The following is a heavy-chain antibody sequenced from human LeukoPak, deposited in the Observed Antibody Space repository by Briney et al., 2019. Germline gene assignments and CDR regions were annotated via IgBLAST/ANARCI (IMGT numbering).Heavy chain of an antibody. CDR1: GGSISSGSYY. V-gene: IGHV4-61*02. Sequence: SQTLSLTCTVSGGSISSGSYYWSWIRQPAGKGLEWIGRIYTSGSTNYNPSLKSRVTISVDTSKNQFSLKLSSVTAADTAVYYCARLRFLEWLPGWFDPWGQGTLVTVSS. CDR2: IYTSGST. CDR3: ARLRFLEWLPGWFDP. J-gene: IGHJ5*02. D-gene: IGHD3-3*01.